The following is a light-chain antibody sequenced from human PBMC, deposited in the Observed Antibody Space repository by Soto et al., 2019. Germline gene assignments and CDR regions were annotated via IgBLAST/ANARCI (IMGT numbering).Light chain of an antibody. Sequence: QSVLTQPPSASGTPGRRVTISCTGSSSDIGSNYVYWYQQLPEMAPKLLIYKNDQRPSGISERFSGSKSGTSASLAISGLRTEDEANYYCASWDDTLSGRVFGGGTKLTVL. J-gene: IGLJ3*02. CDR2: KND. CDR3: ASWDDTLSGRV. CDR1: SSDIGSNY. V-gene: IGLV1-47*01.